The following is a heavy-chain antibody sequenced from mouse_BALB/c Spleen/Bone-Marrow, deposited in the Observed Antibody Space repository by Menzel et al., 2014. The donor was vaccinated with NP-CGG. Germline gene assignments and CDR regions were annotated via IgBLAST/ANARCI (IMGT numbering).Heavy chain of an antibody. CDR2: INPDSSTI. CDR3: ARPPLYYDYAWFAY. V-gene: IGHV4-1*02. J-gene: IGHJ3*01. Sequence: EVHLVESGGGLVQPRGSLKLSCAASGFDFSRYWMSWVRQAPGKGLEWIGEINPDSSTINYTPSLKDKFIISRDNAKNTLYLQMSKVRSEDTALYYCARPPLYYDYAWFAYWGQGTLVTVSA. CDR1: GFDFSRYW. D-gene: IGHD2-4*01.